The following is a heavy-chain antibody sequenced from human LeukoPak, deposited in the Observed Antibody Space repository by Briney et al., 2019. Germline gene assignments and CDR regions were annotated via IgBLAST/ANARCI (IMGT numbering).Heavy chain of an antibody. V-gene: IGHV3-48*03. CDR1: GFTLSSYE. Sequence: GGSLSLSCAASGFTLSSYEMNWVRQAPGKGLEWVSYISSSGSAIYYADSVKGRFTISRDNAKNSLYLQMNSLRAEDTAIYYCAREDSGIAVAVDYWGQGTLVAVSS. CDR2: ISSSGSAI. D-gene: IGHD6-19*01. J-gene: IGHJ4*02. CDR3: AREDSGIAVAVDY.